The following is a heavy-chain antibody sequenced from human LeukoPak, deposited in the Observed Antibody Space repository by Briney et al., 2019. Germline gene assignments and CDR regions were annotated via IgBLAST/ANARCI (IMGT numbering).Heavy chain of an antibody. V-gene: IGHV3-64D*06. J-gene: IGHJ3*02. Sequence: GGSLRLSCSASGFTFSSYAMHWVRQAPGKGLEYVSAISSNGGSTYYADSVKGRFTISRDNSKNTLYLQMSSLRAEDTAVYYCVKKIEAGCSYGPGAFDIWGQGTMVTVSS. CDR3: VKKIEAGCSYGPGAFDI. D-gene: IGHD5-18*01. CDR2: ISSNGGST. CDR1: GFTFSSYA.